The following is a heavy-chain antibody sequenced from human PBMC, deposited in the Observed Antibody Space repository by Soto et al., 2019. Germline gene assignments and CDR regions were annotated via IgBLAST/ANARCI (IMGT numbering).Heavy chain of an antibody. Sequence: PSETLSLACSVSGGSISGDYWSWIRQPPGMGREWIGFIYYTGTTMYDPSLKSRVTLSVDTSKNHLSLKLTSVTAADTALYYCARHHDSWGQGTLVTVSS. CDR1: GGSISGDY. CDR2: IYYTGTT. V-gene: IGHV4-59*08. J-gene: IGHJ4*02. CDR3: ARHHDS.